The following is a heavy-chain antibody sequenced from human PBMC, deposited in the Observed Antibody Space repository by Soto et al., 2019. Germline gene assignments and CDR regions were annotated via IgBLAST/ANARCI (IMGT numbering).Heavy chain of an antibody. Sequence: QVQLVESGGGVVQPGRSLRLSCAASGFTFSSYGMHWVRQAPGKGLEWVAVIWYDGSNKYYADSVKGRFTISRDNSKNTLDLQMNSLRADDTAVYYCATNIVVVTTDWYFDLWGRGTLVTVSS. CDR2: IWYDGSNK. J-gene: IGHJ2*01. CDR1: GFTFSSYG. D-gene: IGHD2-21*02. CDR3: ATNIVVVTTDWYFDL. V-gene: IGHV3-33*01.